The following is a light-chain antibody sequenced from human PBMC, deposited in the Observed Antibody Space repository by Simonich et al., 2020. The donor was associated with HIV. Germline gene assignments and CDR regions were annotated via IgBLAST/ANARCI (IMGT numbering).Light chain of an antibody. J-gene: IGKJ1*01. CDR1: QTISTW. Sequence: DIQMTQSPSTLSASVGDRVTITCRASQTISTWLAWYQQKPGKAPKLLIYKASNLESGGPSRFRGSGSGTEFTLTISSLQPDDFATYYCQQYNNYRTFGQGTKVEIK. CDR2: KAS. V-gene: IGKV1-5*03. CDR3: QQYNNYRT.